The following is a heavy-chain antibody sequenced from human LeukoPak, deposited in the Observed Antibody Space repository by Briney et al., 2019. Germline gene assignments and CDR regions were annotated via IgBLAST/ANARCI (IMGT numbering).Heavy chain of an antibody. Sequence: ASVKVSCKASGYSFTSYAMNWVRQAPGQGLEWMGWINTNTGNPTYAQGFTGRFVFSLDTSVSTAYLQISSLKAEDTAVYYCARGQLEQWLVLTDYWGQGTLVTVSS. D-gene: IGHD6-19*01. CDR1: GYSFTSYA. J-gene: IGHJ4*02. CDR2: INTNTGNP. V-gene: IGHV7-4-1*02. CDR3: ARGQLEQWLVLTDY.